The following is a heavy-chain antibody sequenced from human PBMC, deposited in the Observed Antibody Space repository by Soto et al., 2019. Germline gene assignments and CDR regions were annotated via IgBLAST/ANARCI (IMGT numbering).Heavy chain of an antibody. CDR2: ISSSSSYT. Sequence: PGGSLRLSCAASGFTVRSYSMNWVRQAPGKGLEWVSYISSSSSYTNYADSVKGRFTISRDNAKNSLYLQMNSLRAEDTAVYYCARAGLNHHYDFWSGYYDAFDIWGQGTMVTVSS. V-gene: IGHV3-21*05. CDR1: GFTVRSYS. D-gene: IGHD3-3*01. J-gene: IGHJ3*02. CDR3: ARAGLNHHYDFWSGYYDAFDI.